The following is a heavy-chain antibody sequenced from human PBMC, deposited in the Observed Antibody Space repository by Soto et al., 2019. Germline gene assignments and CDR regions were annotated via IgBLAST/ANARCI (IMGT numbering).Heavy chain of an antibody. J-gene: IGHJ4*02. CDR1: GGSISSGGYY. CDR3: ARERIAAAGTSYFDY. D-gene: IGHD6-13*01. Sequence: SETLSLTCTVSGGSISSGGYYWSWIRQHPGKGLEWIGYIYYSGSTYYNPSLKSRVTISVDTSKNQFSLKLSSVTAADTAVYYCARERIAAAGTSYFDYWGQGTLVTVSS. V-gene: IGHV4-31*03. CDR2: IYYSGST.